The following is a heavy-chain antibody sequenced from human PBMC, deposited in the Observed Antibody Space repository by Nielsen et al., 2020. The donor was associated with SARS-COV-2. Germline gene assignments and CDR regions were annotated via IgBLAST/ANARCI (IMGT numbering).Heavy chain of an antibody. Sequence: GESLKISCAASGFTFSSYWMSWVRQAPGKGLEWVGFIRSKAYGGTTEYAASVKGRFTISRDDSKSIAYLQMNSLKTEDTAVYYCTRDLSYYDSSGFDYWGQGTLVTVSS. CDR2: IRSKAYGGTT. CDR3: TRDLSYYDSSGFDY. CDR1: GFTFSSYW. V-gene: IGHV3-49*04. J-gene: IGHJ4*02. D-gene: IGHD3-22*01.